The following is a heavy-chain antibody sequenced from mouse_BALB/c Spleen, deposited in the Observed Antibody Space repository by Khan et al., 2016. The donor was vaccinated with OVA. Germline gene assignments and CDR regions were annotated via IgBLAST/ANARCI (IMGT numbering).Heavy chain of an antibody. CDR3: ARNPFAY. V-gene: IGHV1-52*01. Sequence: VQLQQSGTELVRPGTSVKLSCKASGYTFTSYWMNWIKQRPEQGLEWIGRIDPYDSETHYNQKFKDKATLTVDKSSNTAYMQLTSLTSEDSAVYYGARNPFAYWGQGTLVTVSA. CDR2: IDPYDSET. J-gene: IGHJ3*01. CDR1: GYTFTSYW.